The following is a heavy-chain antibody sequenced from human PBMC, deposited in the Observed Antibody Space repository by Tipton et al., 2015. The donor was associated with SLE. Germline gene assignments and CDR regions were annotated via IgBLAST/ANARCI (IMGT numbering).Heavy chain of an antibody. Sequence: TLSFTCTVSGGSISRYYWSWIRQPPGKVLEWIGSIYYSGSTNYNPSHKSRVTISVDTSKNQFSLKLSSVTAADPAVYYCATGIAMAGCVYYWGPGTLVTV. CDR1: GGSISRYY. J-gene: IGHJ4*02. CDR3: ATGIAMAGCVYY. V-gene: IGHV4-59*01. CDR2: IYYSGST. D-gene: IGHD6-19*01.